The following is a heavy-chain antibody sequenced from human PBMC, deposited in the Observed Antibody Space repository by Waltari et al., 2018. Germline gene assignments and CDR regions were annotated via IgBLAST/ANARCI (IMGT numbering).Heavy chain of an antibody. V-gene: IGHV1-69*01. J-gene: IGHJ3*02. CDR3: ATREATMIVDAFDI. CDR2: IIPSFGTA. D-gene: IGHD3-22*01. Sequence: QVQLVQSGAEVKKPGSSVKVSCKASGGTFSSYAISWVRQAPGQGLEWMGGIIPSFGTANYAQKFQVRVTITADESTSTAYMELSSLRSEDTAVYYCATREATMIVDAFDIWGQGTMVTVSS. CDR1: GGTFSSYA.